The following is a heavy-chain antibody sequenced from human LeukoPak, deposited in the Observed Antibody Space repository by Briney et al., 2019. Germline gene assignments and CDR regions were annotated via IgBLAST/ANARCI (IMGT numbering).Heavy chain of an antibody. V-gene: IGHV3-7*01. Sequence: GGSLRLSCAASGFTFSNYWMNWVRQAPGKGLEWVANIKHDGSEKYYVDSVKGRFTISRDNAKNSLYLQMNSLRAEDTAVYSCARGLGYSYGYGIDYWGQGTLVIASS. CDR2: IKHDGSEK. CDR1: GFTFSNYW. J-gene: IGHJ4*02. CDR3: ARGLGYSYGYGIDY. D-gene: IGHD5-18*01.